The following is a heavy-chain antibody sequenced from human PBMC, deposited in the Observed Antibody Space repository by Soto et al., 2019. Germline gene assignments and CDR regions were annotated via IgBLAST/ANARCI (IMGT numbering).Heavy chain of an antibody. V-gene: IGHV1-18*01. D-gene: IGHD1-1*01. Sequence: GASVKVSCKASGYTLATYGISWVRQAPGQGLEWMGGISPYNGNTNYAQKVQSRVTLTTDTSTSTAYMELRSLTSDDTAVYYCARDPGGATGFDPWGQGTPVTVSS. CDR3: ARDPGGATGFDP. CDR1: GYTLATYG. CDR2: ISPYNGNT. J-gene: IGHJ5*02.